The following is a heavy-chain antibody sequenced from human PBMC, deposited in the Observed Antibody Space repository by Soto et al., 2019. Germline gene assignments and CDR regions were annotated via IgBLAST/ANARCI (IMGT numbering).Heavy chain of an antibody. Sequence: GGSLRLSCAASGFTFSSYGMHWVRQAPGKGLEWVAVISYDGSNKYYADSVKGRFTISRDNSKNTLYLQMNSLRAEDTAVYYCAKDRVVVAAPGDYYYGMDVWGQGTTVTVSS. J-gene: IGHJ6*02. CDR1: GFTFSSYG. V-gene: IGHV3-30*18. D-gene: IGHD2-15*01. CDR3: AKDRVVVAAPGDYYYGMDV. CDR2: ISYDGSNK.